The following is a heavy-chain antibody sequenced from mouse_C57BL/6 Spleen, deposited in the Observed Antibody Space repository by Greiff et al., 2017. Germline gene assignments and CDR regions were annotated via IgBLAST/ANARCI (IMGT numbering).Heavy chain of an antibody. J-gene: IGHJ1*03. CDR1: GFSFNTYA. CDR3: VRGDWYFDV. CDR2: IRSKSNNYAT. V-gene: IGHV10-1*01. Sequence: EVQVVESGGGLVQPKGSLKLSCAASGFSFNTYAMNWVRQAPGKGLEWVARIRSKSNNYATYYADSVKDRFTISRDDSESMLYLQMNNLKTEDTAMYYCVRGDWYFDVWGTGTTVTVSS.